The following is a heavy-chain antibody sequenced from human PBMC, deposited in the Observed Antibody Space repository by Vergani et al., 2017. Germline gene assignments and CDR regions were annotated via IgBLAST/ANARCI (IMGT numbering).Heavy chain of an antibody. V-gene: IGHV4-39*01. CDR1: GGSISSSSYY. D-gene: IGHD6-19*01. CDR3: ARQRPGSGWSPGDFDD. CDR2: IYYSGST. Sequence: QLQLQESGPGLVKPSETLSLTCTVSGGSISSSSYYWGWIRQPPGKGLEWIGSIYYSGSTYYNPSFKSRVTISVDTSKNQFSLKLSSVTAADTAVYYCARQRPGSGWSPGDFDDWGQGTLVTVSS. J-gene: IGHJ4*02.